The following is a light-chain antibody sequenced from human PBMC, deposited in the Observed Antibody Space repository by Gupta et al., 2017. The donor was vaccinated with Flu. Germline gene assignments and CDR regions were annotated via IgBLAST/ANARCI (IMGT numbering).Light chain of an antibody. J-gene: IGKJ2*03. CDR1: KTVYSN. CDR3: QQYNSWPLS. Sequence: EVVMTQSPAPLSVPQGERATFPCRASKTVYSNLAWYQQKHGQAPRLFIYGASTSATGIPSRFSGSGSGTEFILTISRLQSEDFAVYYWQQYNSWPLSFGHGTKLEIK. CDR2: GAS. V-gene: IGKV3-15*01.